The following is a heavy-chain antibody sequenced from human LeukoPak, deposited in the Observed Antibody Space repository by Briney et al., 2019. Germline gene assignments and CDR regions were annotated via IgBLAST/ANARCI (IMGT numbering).Heavy chain of an antibody. Sequence: GGSLRLSCAASGFTFDGYAMHWVRQAPGKGLEWVSGISWNSGSIGYADSVKGRFTISRDNAKNSLYMQMNSLRAEDTAVYYCARDGSYSDYWGQGTLVTVSS. CDR3: ARDGSYSDY. D-gene: IGHD1-26*01. V-gene: IGHV3-9*01. CDR1: GFTFDGYA. CDR2: ISWNSGSI. J-gene: IGHJ4*02.